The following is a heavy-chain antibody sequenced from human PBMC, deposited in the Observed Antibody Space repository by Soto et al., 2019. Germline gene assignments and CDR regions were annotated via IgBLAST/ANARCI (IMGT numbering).Heavy chain of an antibody. J-gene: IGHJ4*02. CDR2: IYRTGST. V-gene: IGHV4-4*02. CDR3: ASRDPGTSVDY. CDR1: GGSFTSNNW. D-gene: IGHD1-7*01. Sequence: QVQLQESGPGLVKPSGTLSLTCAVSGGSFTSNNWWPWVRQPPGQGLERIGEIYRTGSTNYNPSLKSRVTISLDKSENQFSLKVTSLTAADTAVYYCASRDPGTSVDYWGQGTLVTVSS.